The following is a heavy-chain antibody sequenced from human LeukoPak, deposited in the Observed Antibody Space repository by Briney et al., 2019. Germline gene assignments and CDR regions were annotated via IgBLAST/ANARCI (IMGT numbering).Heavy chain of an antibody. Sequence: PVASVKISCKVSGYPFVDYYIHWIKQAPGKGLEWMGLVDPEDGRTVYAEKLQDRVTITADTSVDTVYMELRSLRFDDTAVYYCAPERRQTVGAHFAFWGQRSLVSASS. CDR2: VDPEDGRT. CDR3: APERRQTVGAHFAF. V-gene: IGHV1-69-2*01. D-gene: IGHD4-23*01. CDR1: GYPFVDYY. J-gene: IGHJ4*02.